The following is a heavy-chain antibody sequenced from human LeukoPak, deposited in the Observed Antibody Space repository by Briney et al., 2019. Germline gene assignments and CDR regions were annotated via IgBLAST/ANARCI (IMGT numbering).Heavy chain of an antibody. CDR2: MKEDGGAE. CDR1: GFTFSSSW. V-gene: IGHV3-7*01. D-gene: IGHD4-17*01. CDR3: ARDLRGYGEIAY. Sequence: GGSLRLSCAVSGFTFSSSWMNWVRQAPGKGLERVANMKEDGGAENYVDSVKGRFTISRDSAKNSLYLQMNSLRAEDTAVYYCARDLRGYGEIAYWGQGTLVTVSS. J-gene: IGHJ4*02.